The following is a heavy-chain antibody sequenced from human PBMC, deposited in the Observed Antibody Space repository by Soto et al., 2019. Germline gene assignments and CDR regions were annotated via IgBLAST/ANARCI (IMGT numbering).Heavy chain of an antibody. V-gene: IGHV3-7*01. J-gene: IGHJ4*02. CDR3: ARDYYKYYDSSGYYRSPAY. CDR2: IKEDGSDK. CDR1: GFTFSSHW. Sequence: PGGSLRLSCVASGFTFSSHWMTWVRQAPGKGLEWVANIKEDGSDKDYADSVKGRFTISRDNSRNTLLLQMNSLRAEDTAVYYCARDYYKYYDSSGYYRSPAYWGQGTLVTVSS. D-gene: IGHD3-22*01.